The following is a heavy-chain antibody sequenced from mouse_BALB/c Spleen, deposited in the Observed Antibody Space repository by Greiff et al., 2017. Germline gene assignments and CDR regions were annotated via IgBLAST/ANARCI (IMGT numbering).Heavy chain of an antibody. V-gene: IGHV14-3*02. Sequence: DQLQQSGAELVKPGASVKLSCTASGFNIKDTYMHWVKQRPEQGLEWIGRIDPANGNTKYDPKFQGKATITADTSSNTAYLQLSSLTSEDTAVYYCASPRRFYYAMDYWGQGTSVTVSS. CDR3: ASPRRFYYAMDY. J-gene: IGHJ4*01. CDR2: IDPANGNT. CDR1: GFNIKDTY.